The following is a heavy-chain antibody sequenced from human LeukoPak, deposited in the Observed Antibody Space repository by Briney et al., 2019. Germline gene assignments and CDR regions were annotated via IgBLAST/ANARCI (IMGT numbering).Heavy chain of an antibody. V-gene: IGHV1-2*04. J-gene: IGHJ4*02. CDR1: GYTFTGYY. CDR2: INPNSGGT. Sequence: ASVKVSCKASGYTFTGYYMHWVRQAPGQGLEWMGWINPNSGGTNYAQKFQGWVTMTRDTSISTAYMELSRLRSDDTAVYYCARESYDILTGLIRTKRLDYWGQGTLVTVSS. CDR3: ARESYDILTGLIRTKRLDY. D-gene: IGHD3-9*01.